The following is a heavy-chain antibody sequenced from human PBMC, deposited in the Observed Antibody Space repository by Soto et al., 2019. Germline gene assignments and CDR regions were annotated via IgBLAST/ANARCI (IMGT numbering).Heavy chain of an antibody. CDR3: ARGSGYGDSPGYFYYMDG. D-gene: IGHD4-17*01. CDR1: GYTFTGYY. CDR2: INPNSGGT. V-gene: IGHV1-2*04. J-gene: IGHJ6*03. Sequence: ASVKVSCKASGYTFTGYYMHWVRQAPGQGLEWMGWINPNSGGTNYAQKFQGWVTMTRDTSISTAYMELSRLRSDDTAVYYCARGSGYGDSPGYFYYMDGWGKGTTVTV.